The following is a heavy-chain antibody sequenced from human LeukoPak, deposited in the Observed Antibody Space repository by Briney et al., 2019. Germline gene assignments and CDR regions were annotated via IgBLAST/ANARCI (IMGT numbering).Heavy chain of an antibody. J-gene: IGHJ4*02. CDR3: ASQIVVVPAARFDY. D-gene: IGHD2-2*01. CDR2: IYYSGST. Sequence: SETLSLTCTVSGGSISSGGYHWSWIRQHPGKGLEWIGNIYYSGSTYYNPSLKSRVTISVDTSKNQFSLKLSSVTAADTAVYYCASQIVVVPAARFDYWGQGTLVTVSS. CDR1: GGSISSGGYH. V-gene: IGHV4-31*03.